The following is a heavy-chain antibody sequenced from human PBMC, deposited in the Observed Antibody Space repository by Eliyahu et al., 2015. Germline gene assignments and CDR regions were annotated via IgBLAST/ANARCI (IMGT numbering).Heavy chain of an antibody. CDR2: IDWDGDT. Sequence: QVTLREPGPAVVKPTQTLTLXCXVSAFSLNTRGLXVSWXRXPPGKALXWFARIDWDGDTYYNTSLKTRLTISKDTSKKQVVLTMTNMDPLDTATYYCARMGDYGGDYWGQGTLVTVSS. D-gene: IGHD4/OR15-4a*01. CDR3: ARMGDYGGDY. V-gene: IGHV2-70*15. CDR1: AFSLNTRGLX. J-gene: IGHJ4*02.